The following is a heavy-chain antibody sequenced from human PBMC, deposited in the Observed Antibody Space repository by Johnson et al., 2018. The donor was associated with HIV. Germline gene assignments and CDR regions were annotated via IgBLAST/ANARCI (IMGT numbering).Heavy chain of an antibody. CDR2: IYSGGST. V-gene: IGHV3-66*01. CDR3: ARGRRGIAVASDAFDI. Sequence: VQLVESGGGLVQPGGSLRLSCAASGFTVSSNYMSWVRQAPGKGLEWVSVIYSGGSTYYADSVQGRFTISRDNAKNSLYLHMNSQRAEDRAVYYCARGRRGIAVASDAFDIWGQGTMVTVSS. D-gene: IGHD6-13*01. CDR1: GFTVSSNY. J-gene: IGHJ3*02.